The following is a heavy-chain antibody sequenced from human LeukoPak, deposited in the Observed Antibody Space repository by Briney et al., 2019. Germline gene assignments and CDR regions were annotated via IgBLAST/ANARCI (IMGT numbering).Heavy chain of an antibody. CDR1: GGSISSYY. D-gene: IGHD4-17*01. CDR2: IYYSGST. Sequence: PSETLSLTCTVSGGSISSYYWSWIRQPPGKGLEWIGYIYYSGSTNYNPSLKSRVTISVDTSKNQFSLKLSSVTAADTAVYYCARNYGDYAGWFDPWGQGTQVTVSS. J-gene: IGHJ5*02. V-gene: IGHV4-59*01. CDR3: ARNYGDYAGWFDP.